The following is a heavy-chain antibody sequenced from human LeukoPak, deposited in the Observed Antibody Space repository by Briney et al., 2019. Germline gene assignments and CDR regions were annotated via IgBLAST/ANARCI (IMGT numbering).Heavy chain of an antibody. D-gene: IGHD1-26*01. Sequence: ASVEVSCKASGYTFTSYGIRWVRQAPGQGLEWMVWISAYNGNTNYSQKHQGRVTMTTDTSTSTAYMELRSLRSDDTAVYYCSRELTDGRYYSFDYWGQGTLVTVSS. V-gene: IGHV1-18*01. CDR3: SRELTDGRYYSFDY. J-gene: IGHJ4*02. CDR1: GYTFTSYG. CDR2: ISAYNGNT.